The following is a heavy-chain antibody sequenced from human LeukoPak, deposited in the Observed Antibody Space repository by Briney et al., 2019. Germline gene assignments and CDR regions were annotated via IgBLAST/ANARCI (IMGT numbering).Heavy chain of an antibody. CDR2: ISPSGDIK. V-gene: IGHV3-23*01. Sequence: GGSLRLSCVASGFTFSRHGMNWVRQAPGKGLEWVSGISPSGDIKYYVDSVKGRFTVSRDNSKNTLYLQMNSLRAEDTAVYYCARDKGRGYSSSWYFAYWGQGTLVTVSS. D-gene: IGHD6-13*01. CDR1: GFTFSRHG. CDR3: ARDKGRGYSSSWYFAY. J-gene: IGHJ4*02.